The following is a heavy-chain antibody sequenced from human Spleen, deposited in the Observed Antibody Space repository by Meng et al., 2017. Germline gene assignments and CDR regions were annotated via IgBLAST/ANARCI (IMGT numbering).Heavy chain of an antibody. CDR2: INPKSGDT. CDR3: ARDEDKSAAGKLFGDY. J-gene: IGHJ4*02. V-gene: IGHV1-2*06. D-gene: IGHD6-13*01. CDR1: GYTFPDYW. Sequence: ASVKVSCKASGYTFPDYWLHWVRRAPGQGLEWMGRINPKSGDTHYAQRFQGRVTRTGDTSISTAYMELSGLRSDDTAMYYCARDEDKSAAGKLFGDYWGQGTLVTVSS.